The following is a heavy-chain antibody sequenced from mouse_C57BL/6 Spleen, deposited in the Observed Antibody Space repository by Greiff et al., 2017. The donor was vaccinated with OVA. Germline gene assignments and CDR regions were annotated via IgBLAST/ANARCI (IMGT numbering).Heavy chain of an antibody. V-gene: IGHV1-7*01. CDR3: ARPSSYDYDEGYYAMDY. CDR1: GYTFTSYW. J-gene: IGHJ4*01. CDR2: INPSSGYT. Sequence: QVHVKQSGAELAKPGASVKLSCKASGYTFTSYWMHWVKQRPGQGLEWIGYINPSSGYTKYNQKFKDKATLTADKSSSTAYMQLSSLTYEDSAVYYCARPSSYDYDEGYYAMDYWGQGTSVTVSS. D-gene: IGHD2-4*01.